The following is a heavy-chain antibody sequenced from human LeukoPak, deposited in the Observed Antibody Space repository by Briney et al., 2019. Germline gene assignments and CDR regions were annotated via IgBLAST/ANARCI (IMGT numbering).Heavy chain of an antibody. J-gene: IGHJ4*02. D-gene: IGHD2-21*02. V-gene: IGHV3-23*01. CDR1: GFTFANYA. CDR3: AKDPTPYCGGDCYFDC. CDR2: ISSTGGST. Sequence: GGSLRLSCAASGFTFANYAMSWVRQAPGKGLEWVSTISSTGGSTYYADSVRGRFTISRDNSKNTLYLQMNSLRVEDTAIYYCAKDPTPYCGGDCYFDCWGQGTLVTVSS.